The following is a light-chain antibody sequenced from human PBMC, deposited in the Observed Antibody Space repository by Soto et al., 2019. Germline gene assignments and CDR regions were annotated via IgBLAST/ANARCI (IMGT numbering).Light chain of an antibody. J-gene: IGLJ1*01. V-gene: IGLV2-8*01. CDR1: SSDVGGYNY. CDR2: EVS. Sequence: QSALTQPPSASGSPGQSVTISCTGTSSDVGGYNYVSWYQQHPGKAPKLMIYEVSKRPSGVPDRFSGSKSGNTASLTVSGLQAEDEADYYCSSYAGSNIHYVYGTATKVTV. CDR3: SSYAGSNIHYV.